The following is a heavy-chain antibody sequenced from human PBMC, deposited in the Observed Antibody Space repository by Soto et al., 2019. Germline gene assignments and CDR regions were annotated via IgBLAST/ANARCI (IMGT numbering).Heavy chain of an antibody. V-gene: IGHV1-3*01. D-gene: IGHD6-19*01. J-gene: IGHJ4*02. Sequence: QVHLVQSRAEVKQPGASVKVSCLASRYAFTAYAINWVRQAPGQRLEWMGWINGGDGNTKYSQKFQDRLTITRDTSAITAYMELTSLRCEDTAVYSCAKEGAVASAFDSWGQGTLVTVSS. CDR2: INGGDGNT. CDR3: AKEGAVASAFDS. CDR1: RYAFTAYA.